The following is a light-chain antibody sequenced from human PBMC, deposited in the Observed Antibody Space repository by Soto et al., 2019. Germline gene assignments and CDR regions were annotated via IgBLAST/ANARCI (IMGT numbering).Light chain of an antibody. J-gene: IGKJ1*01. CDR2: KAS. CDR1: QSVSGW. V-gene: IGKV1-5*03. CDR3: QQYNDNWT. Sequence: DIQMTQSPSTLSASVGDRVTITCRASQSVSGWLAWYQQQPGKAPKLLIYKASTLESGVPSRFSGSGSGTEFTLAISSLQPDDSATYYCQQYNDNWTFGQGTKVEIK.